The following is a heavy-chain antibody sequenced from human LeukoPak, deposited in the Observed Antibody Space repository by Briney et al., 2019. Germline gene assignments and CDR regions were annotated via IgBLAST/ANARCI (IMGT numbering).Heavy chain of an antibody. J-gene: IGHJ1*01. CDR3: ARGTISMVRGLTKGTEYFHH. CDR2: IYYSGST. CDR1: GGSISSSSYY. D-gene: IGHD3-10*01. V-gene: IGHV4-39*07. Sequence: KPSETLSLTCTVSGGSISSSSYYWGWIRQPPGKGLEWIGSIYYSGSTYYNPSLKSRVIISVDTSKNQFSLKLNSVTAADTAVYYCARGTISMVRGLTKGTEYFHHWGQGTLVTVSS.